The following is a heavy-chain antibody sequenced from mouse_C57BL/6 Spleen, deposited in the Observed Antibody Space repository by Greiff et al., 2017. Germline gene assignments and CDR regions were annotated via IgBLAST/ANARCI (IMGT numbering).Heavy chain of an antibody. CDR2: LHPNSGST. D-gene: IGHD3-2*02. CDR1: GYTFTSYW. V-gene: IGHV1-64*01. CDR3: ARGKDSSGSAWFAY. Sequence: QVQLQQPGAELVKPGASVKLSCKASGYTFTSYWMHWVKQRPGQGLEWIGMLHPNSGSTTYNEKFKSKATLTVDKSSSTAYMQLSSLTSEDSAVYYSARGKDSSGSAWFAYWGQGTLVTVAA. J-gene: IGHJ3*01.